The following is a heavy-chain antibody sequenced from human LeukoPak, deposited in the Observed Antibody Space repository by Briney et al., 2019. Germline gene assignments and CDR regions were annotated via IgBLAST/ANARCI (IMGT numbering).Heavy chain of an antibody. V-gene: IGHV4-31*03. D-gene: IGHD2-2*02. J-gene: IGHJ5*02. Sequence: SETLSLNCTVSGGSISSGGYYWSWIRQHPGKGLEWIGYIYYSGSTYYNPSLKSRVTISVDTSKNQFSLKLSSVTAADTAVYYCARADTVVVPAAIGRGYNWFDPWGQGTLVTVSS. CDR2: IYYSGST. CDR1: GGSISSGGYY. CDR3: ARADTVVVPAAIGRGYNWFDP.